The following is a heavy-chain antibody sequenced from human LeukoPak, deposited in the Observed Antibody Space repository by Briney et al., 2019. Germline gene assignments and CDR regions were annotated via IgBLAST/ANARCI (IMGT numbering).Heavy chain of an antibody. V-gene: IGHV3-48*03. CDR3: AVGGGY. Sequence: GGSLRLSCAASGFTFSSYYMNWVRQAPGRGLEWIAHISSSGTTRKYADSVKGRFTISRDNAENSLFLQMNSLRAEDTALYYCAVGGGYWGQGTLVTVSS. CDR2: ISSSGTTR. J-gene: IGHJ4*02. D-gene: IGHD3-16*01. CDR1: GFTFSSYY.